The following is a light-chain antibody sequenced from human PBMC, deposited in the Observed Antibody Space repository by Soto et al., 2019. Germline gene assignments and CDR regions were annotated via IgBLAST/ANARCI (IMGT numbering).Light chain of an antibody. Sequence: EIVMTQSPATLSLSPGERSTLSPRASHSFSNNYLAWYQQKPGQAPRLLIYGASNRATGIPDRFSGSGSGTDFTLTISRLEPEDFAVYYCQQYGSSGTCGQGTKGDIK. CDR3: QQYGSSGT. CDR2: GAS. J-gene: IGKJ1*01. V-gene: IGKV3-20*01. CDR1: HSFSNNY.